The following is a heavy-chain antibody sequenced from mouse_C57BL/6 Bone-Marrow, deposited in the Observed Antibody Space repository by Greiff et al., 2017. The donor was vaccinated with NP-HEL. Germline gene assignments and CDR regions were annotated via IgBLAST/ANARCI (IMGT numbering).Heavy chain of an antibody. CDR2: IHPNSGST. D-gene: IGHD1-1*01. Sequence: VKLQQPGAELVKPGASVKLSCKASGYTFTSYWMHWVKQRPGQGLEWIGMIHPNSGSTNYNEKFKSKATLTVDKSSSTAYMQLSSLTSEDSAVYYCARSIYYYGRGFAYWGQGTLVTVSA. CDR1: GYTFTSYW. J-gene: IGHJ3*01. CDR3: ARSIYYYGRGFAY. V-gene: IGHV1-64*01.